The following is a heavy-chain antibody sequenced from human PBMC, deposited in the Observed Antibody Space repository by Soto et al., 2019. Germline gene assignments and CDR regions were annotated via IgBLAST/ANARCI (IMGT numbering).Heavy chain of an antibody. CDR3: ARDSSGFLKHFDY. Sequence: SETLSLTCTVSGDSISSADYYWSWIRQPPGKGLEWIGYIYYSGSTYYNPSLKSRVSISVDTSKNQFSLKLTSVTAADTAVYYCARDSSGFLKHFDYWGQGTLVTVSS. V-gene: IGHV4-30-4*01. CDR2: IYYSGST. D-gene: IGHD3-22*01. CDR1: GDSISSADYY. J-gene: IGHJ4*02.